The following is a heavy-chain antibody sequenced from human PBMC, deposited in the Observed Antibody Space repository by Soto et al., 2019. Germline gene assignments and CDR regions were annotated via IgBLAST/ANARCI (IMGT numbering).Heavy chain of an antibody. CDR1: GFTFGDYA. J-gene: IGHJ6*02. Sequence: GGSLRLSCTASGFTFGDYAMSWFRQAPGKGLEWVGFIRSKAYGGTTEYAASVKGRFTISRDDSKSIAYLQMNSLKTEDTAVYYCTRFHDYGDYVFGYYYGMDVWGQGTTVTVSS. V-gene: IGHV3-49*03. CDR3: TRFHDYGDYVFGYYYGMDV. CDR2: IRSKAYGGTT. D-gene: IGHD4-17*01.